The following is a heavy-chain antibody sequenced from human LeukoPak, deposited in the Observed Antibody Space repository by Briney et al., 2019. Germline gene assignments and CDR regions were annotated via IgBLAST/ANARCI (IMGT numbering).Heavy chain of an antibody. D-gene: IGHD2-21*01. CDR2: IFGSGGSA. V-gene: IGHV3-23*01. CDR1: GFTFSSYA. J-gene: IGHJ4*02. CDR3: AKVSGGDKTYYFDY. Sequence: GGSLRLSCAASGFTFSSYAMSWVRQAPGKGLEWVSGIFGSGGSAHYADSVKGRLTISRDNSKNTLYLQMNSLRAEDTAVYYCAKVSGGDKTYYFDYWGQGTLVTVSS.